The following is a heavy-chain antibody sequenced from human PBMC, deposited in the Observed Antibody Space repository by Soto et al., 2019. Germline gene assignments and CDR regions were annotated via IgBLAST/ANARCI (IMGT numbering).Heavy chain of an antibody. D-gene: IGHD2-2*01. CDR1: GFTFSRYP. CDR2: ISGSGGST. J-gene: IGHJ6*02. Sequence: RGGSLTLSCGPSGFTFSRYPMSWVRQAPGNGLEWVSAISGSGGSTYYADSVKGRFTISRDNSKNTLYLQMNSLRAEDTAVYYCASYCSSTSCYAGGMDVWGQGTTVTVSS. CDR3: ASYCSSTSCYAGGMDV. V-gene: IGHV3-23*01.